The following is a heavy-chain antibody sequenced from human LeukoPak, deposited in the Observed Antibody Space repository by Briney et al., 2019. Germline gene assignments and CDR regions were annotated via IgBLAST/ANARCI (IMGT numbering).Heavy chain of an antibody. CDR3: ARQFMAADRWDNWFDP. CDR2: IYTSGST. Sequence: SETLSLTCTVYGGSISSYYWSWIRQPPGKGLEWIGYIYTSGSTNYNPSLKSRVTISVDTSKNQFSLKLSSVTAADTAVYYCARQFMAADRWDNWFDPWGQGTLVTVSS. D-gene: IGHD2-15*01. CDR1: GGSISSYY. V-gene: IGHV4-4*09. J-gene: IGHJ5*02.